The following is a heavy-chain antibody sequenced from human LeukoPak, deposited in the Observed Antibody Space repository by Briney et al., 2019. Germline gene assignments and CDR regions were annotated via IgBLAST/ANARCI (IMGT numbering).Heavy chain of an antibody. CDR1: GFTFSSHG. V-gene: IGHV3-33*01. J-gene: IGHJ4*02. Sequence: PGRSLRLSCAASGFTFSSHGMHWVRQAPGKGLEWVAVIWYDGSNKYYADSVKGRFTISRDNSKNTLYLQMNSLRAEDTAVYYCARDLARFDYWGQGTLVTVSS. CDR3: ARDLARFDY. CDR2: IWYDGSNK.